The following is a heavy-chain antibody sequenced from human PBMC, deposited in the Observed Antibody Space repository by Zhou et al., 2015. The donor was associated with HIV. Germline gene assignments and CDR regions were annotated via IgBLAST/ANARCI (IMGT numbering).Heavy chain of an antibody. V-gene: IGHV1-46*01. J-gene: IGHJ5*02. CDR3: ARGSGYDWTGQDPWFDP. CDR1: GYTFTSYY. CDR2: INPSGGST. Sequence: QVQLVQSGAEVKKPGASVKVSCKASGYTFTSYYMHWVRQAPGQGLEWMGIINPSGGSTSYAQKFQGRVTMTRDTSTSTVYMELSSLRSEDTAVYYCARGSGYDWTGQDPWFDPWGQGTLGHRLL. D-gene: IGHD5-12*01.